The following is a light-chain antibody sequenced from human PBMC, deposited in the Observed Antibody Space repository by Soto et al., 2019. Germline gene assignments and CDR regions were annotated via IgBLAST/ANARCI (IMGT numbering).Light chain of an antibody. CDR3: QQLYSYPIT. V-gene: IGKV1-9*01. CDR1: QGISNY. Sequence: DIQLTQSPSFLSASVGDRVTITCRASQGISNYLAWYQQEPGKAPKLLIYDATTLQSGVPSRFSGSGSGTEFTLTISSLQPKDSATYYCQQLYSYPITFGQGTRLEIK. J-gene: IGKJ5*01. CDR2: DAT.